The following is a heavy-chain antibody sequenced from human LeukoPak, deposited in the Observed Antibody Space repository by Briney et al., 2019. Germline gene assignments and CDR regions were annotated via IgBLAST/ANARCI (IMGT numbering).Heavy chain of an antibody. V-gene: IGHV4-59*08. D-gene: IGHD2-15*01. J-gene: IGHJ4*02. Sequence: PSETLSLTCAVYGGSFSGYYWSWIRQPPGKGLEWIGYIDDSGSTNYNPSLKSRVTISVDTSKNQFSLKLSSVTAADTAVYFCARRHRYCSGGSCYLFDYWGQGALVTVSS. CDR2: IDDSGST. CDR1: GGSFSGYY. CDR3: ARRHRYCSGGSCYLFDY.